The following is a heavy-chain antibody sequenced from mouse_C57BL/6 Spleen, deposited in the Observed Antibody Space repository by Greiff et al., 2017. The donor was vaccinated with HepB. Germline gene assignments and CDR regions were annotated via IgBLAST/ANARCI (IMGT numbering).Heavy chain of an antibody. V-gene: IGHV5-4*01. Sequence: EVHLVESGGGLVKPGGSLKLSCAASGFTFSSYAMSWVRQTPEKRLEWVATISDGGSYTYYPDNVKGRFTISRDNAKNNLYLQMSHLKSEDTAMYYCARDSDYYGRRYFDVWGTGTTVTVSS. CDR2: ISDGGSYT. CDR1: GFTFSSYA. CDR3: ARDSDYYGRRYFDV. D-gene: IGHD1-1*01. J-gene: IGHJ1*03.